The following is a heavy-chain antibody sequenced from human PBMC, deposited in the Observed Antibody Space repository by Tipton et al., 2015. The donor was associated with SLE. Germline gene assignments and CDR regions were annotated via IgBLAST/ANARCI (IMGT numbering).Heavy chain of an antibody. D-gene: IGHD2-2*01. CDR1: GDSISSSGYY. Sequence: TLSLTCTVSGDSISSSGYYWVWIRQSPGKGLEWVGSIYDNGNTYYNPSLKSRVTISVDTSKNHFSLKLTSVTAADTAVYYCARGFRSITCLDYWGQGTLVTVSS. V-gene: IGHV4-39*02. CDR2: IYDNGNT. CDR3: ARGFRSITCLDY. J-gene: IGHJ4*02.